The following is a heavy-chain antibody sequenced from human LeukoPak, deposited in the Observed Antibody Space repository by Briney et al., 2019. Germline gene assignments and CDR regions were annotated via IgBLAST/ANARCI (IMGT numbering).Heavy chain of an antibody. V-gene: IGHV1-2*06. CDR3: ARDLNYYGSGSYYADY. J-gene: IGHJ4*02. CDR2: INPNSGGT. Sequence: ASVKVSCKASGYTFTSYGISWVRQAPGQGLEWMGRINPNSGGTNYAQKFQGRVTMTRDTSISTAYMELSRLRSDDTAVYYCARDLNYYGSGSYYADYWGQGTLVTVSS. D-gene: IGHD3-10*01. CDR1: GYTFTSYG.